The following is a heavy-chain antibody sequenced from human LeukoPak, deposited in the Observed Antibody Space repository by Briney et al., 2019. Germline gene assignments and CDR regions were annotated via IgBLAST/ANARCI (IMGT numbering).Heavy chain of an antibody. CDR3: ARHGPQLERRDLDY. D-gene: IGHD1-1*01. CDR2: INHSGST. V-gene: IGHV4-34*01. J-gene: IGHJ4*02. Sequence: PSETLSLTCAVYGGPFGGTTWSWIGRPPGKGLGWFGEINHSGSTNYNPSLKSRVTISVDTSKNQFSLKLSSVTAADTAVYYCARHGPQLERRDLDYWGQGTLVTVSS. CDR1: GGPFGGTT.